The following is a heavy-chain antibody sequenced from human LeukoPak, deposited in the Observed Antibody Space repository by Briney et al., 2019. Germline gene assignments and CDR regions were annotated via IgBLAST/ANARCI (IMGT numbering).Heavy chain of an antibody. J-gene: IGHJ3*02. V-gene: IGHV3-30*04. CDR3: AKDLRVLLWFGEFKDAFDI. D-gene: IGHD3-10*01. CDR2: ISYDGSNK. CDR1: GFTFSSYA. Sequence: GGSLRLSCAASGFTFSSYAMHWVRQAPGKGLEWVAVISYDGSNKYYADSVKGRFTISRDNSKNTLYLQMNSLRAEDTAVYYCAKDLRVLLWFGEFKDAFDIWGQGTMVTVSS.